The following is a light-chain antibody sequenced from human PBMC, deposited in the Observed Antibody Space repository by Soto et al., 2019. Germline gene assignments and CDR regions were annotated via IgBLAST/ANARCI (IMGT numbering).Light chain of an antibody. Sequence: DIQMTQSPSSLSASVGDRVTITCQASEDISKSLNWYQQKPGKAPDLLIYDVSNLETGVPSNFSGSGSGTAFTFTISSLQPEDIATYYCQQSHNLPFTFGPGTKVEIK. CDR3: QQSHNLPFT. J-gene: IGKJ3*01. V-gene: IGKV1-33*01. CDR1: EDISKS. CDR2: DVS.